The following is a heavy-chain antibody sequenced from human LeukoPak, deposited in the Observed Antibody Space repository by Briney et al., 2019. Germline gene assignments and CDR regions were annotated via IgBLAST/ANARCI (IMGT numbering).Heavy chain of an antibody. CDR3: ARAYGMDV. CDR2: IKSDGSST. Sequence: GGSLRLSCAASAFIFSSYWMHWVRQAPGKGLVWVARIKSDGSSTSYADSVKGRFTISRDNAKNTLYLQMNSLRAEDTAVYYCARAYGMDVWGQGTTVTVSS. CDR1: AFIFSSYW. V-gene: IGHV3-74*01. J-gene: IGHJ6*02.